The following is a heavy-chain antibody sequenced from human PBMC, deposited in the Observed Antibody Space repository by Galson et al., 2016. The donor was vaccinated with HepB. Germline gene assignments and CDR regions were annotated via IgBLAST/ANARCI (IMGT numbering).Heavy chain of an antibody. CDR3: AKEDRAYCGGDWDY. CDR2: VWYDGSKK. CDR1: GFTFYIYG. Sequence: SLRLSCAASGFTFYIYGMHWVRQAPGKGLEWVAVVWYDGSKKYYADSVKGRFTISRDNSKNSVFLEMNSLRAEDTAVYYCAKEDRAYCGGDWDYWGQGTLVTVSS. J-gene: IGHJ4*02. V-gene: IGHV3-33*06. D-gene: IGHD2-21*02.